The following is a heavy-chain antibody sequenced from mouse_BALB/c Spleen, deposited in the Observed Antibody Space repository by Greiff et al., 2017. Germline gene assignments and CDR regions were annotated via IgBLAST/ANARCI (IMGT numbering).Heavy chain of an antibody. CDR2: ISYDGSN. V-gene: IGHV3-6*02. CDR1: GYSITSGYY. J-gene: IGHJ2*01. Sequence: EVQRVESGPGLVKPSQSLSLTCSVTGYSITSGYYWNWIRQFPGNKLEWMGYISYDGSNNYNPSLKNRISITRDTSKNQFFLKLNSVTTEDTATYYCARRDGNYADYWGQGTTLTVSS. CDR3: ARRDGNYADY. D-gene: IGHD2-1*01.